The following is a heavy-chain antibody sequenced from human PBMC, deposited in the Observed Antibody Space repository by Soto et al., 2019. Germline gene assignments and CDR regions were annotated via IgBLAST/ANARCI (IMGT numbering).Heavy chain of an antibody. V-gene: IGHV4-61*01. J-gene: IGHJ5*02. CDR1: GGSVSSGSYY. Sequence: PSETLSLTCTVSGGSVSSGSYYRSWIRQPPGKGLEWIGYIYYSGSTNYNPSLKSRVTISVDTSKNQFSLKLSSVTAADTAVYYCARGGYCSGGSCYYSPPHNWFDPWGQGTLVTVSS. D-gene: IGHD2-15*01. CDR2: IYYSGST. CDR3: ARGGYCSGGSCYYSPPHNWFDP.